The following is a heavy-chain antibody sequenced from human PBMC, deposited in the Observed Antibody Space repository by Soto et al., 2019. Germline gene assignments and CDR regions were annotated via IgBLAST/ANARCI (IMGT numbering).Heavy chain of an antibody. CDR2: INWNGGST. CDR1: GFTFDDYG. V-gene: IGHV3-20*01. J-gene: IGHJ6*03. D-gene: IGHD1-1*01. Sequence: GGSLRLSCAASGFTFDDYGMSWVRQAPGKGLEWVSGINWNGGSTGYADSVKGRFTISRDNAKNSLYLQMNSLRAEDTALYHCARAIESSAQLAYYYYYMDVWGKGTTVTVSS. CDR3: ARAIESSAQLAYYYYYMDV.